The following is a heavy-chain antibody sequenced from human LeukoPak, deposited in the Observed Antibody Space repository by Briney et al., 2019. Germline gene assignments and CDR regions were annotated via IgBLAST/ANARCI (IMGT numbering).Heavy chain of an antibody. V-gene: IGHV3-23*01. D-gene: IGHD2-21*02. CDR3: AKEELVVVTAYDY. CDR1: GFTFTNAW. J-gene: IGHJ4*02. CDR2: ISGSGGST. Sequence: GGSLRLSCAASGFTFTNAWMSWVRQAPGKGLEWVSAISGSGGSTYYADSVKGRFTISRDKSKNTLYLQMNSLRAEDTAVNYSAKEELVVVTAYDYWGQGTLVTVS.